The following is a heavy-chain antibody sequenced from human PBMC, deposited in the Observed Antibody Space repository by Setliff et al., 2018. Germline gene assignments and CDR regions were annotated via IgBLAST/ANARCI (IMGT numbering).Heavy chain of an antibody. CDR2: ISARTGLT. Sequence: PGGSLRLSCEASGFTFSSYTMTWVRQAPGEGLEWVSGISARTGLTYYADSVKGRFTMSRDISKNTLYLQMNSLRPDDTAVYYCAKDIYGSGSYAVGGYFDYWGQGTQVTVSS. D-gene: IGHD3-10*01. V-gene: IGHV3-23*01. J-gene: IGHJ4*02. CDR3: AKDIYGSGSYAVGGYFDY. CDR1: GFTFSSYT.